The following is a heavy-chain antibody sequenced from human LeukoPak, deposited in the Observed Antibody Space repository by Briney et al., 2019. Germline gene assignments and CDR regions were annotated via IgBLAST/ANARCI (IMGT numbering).Heavy chain of an antibody. J-gene: IGHJ4*02. CDR2: IIPIFGTA. D-gene: IGHD4-17*01. Sequence: SVKVSCKASGYTFTGYFMHWVRQAPGQGLEWMGGIIPIFGTANYAQKFQGRVTITADESTSTAYMELSSLRSEDTAVYYCALEGDYVVQPSDYWGQGTLVTVSS. CDR1: GYTFTGYF. V-gene: IGHV1-69*13. CDR3: ALEGDYVVQPSDY.